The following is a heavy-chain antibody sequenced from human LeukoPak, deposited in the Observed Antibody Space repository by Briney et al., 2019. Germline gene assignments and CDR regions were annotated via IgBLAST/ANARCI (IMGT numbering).Heavy chain of an antibody. V-gene: IGHV3-30*05. CDR2: ISYDGSNK. Sequence: GGSLRLSCAASGFTFSSYGMHWVRQAPGKGLEWVAVISYDGSNKYYADSVKGRFTISRDNSKNTLYLQMNSLRAEDTAVYYCARDRSSSYYMDVWGKGTTVTVSS. D-gene: IGHD6-13*01. CDR3: ARDRSSSYYMDV. CDR1: GFTFSSYG. J-gene: IGHJ6*03.